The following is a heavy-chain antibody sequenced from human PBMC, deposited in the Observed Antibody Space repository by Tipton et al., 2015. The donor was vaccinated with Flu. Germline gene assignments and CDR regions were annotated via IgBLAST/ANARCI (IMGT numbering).Heavy chain of an antibody. J-gene: IGHJ6*02. Sequence: CAASGFIFSNYEMIWVRQAPGEGLQWVSYISTTGSIIKYADSVKGRFTISRDNAKNSLYLQMNGLTVEDTAVYYCARDGYCSGGTCYEDYGMDVWGQGTTVTVSS. V-gene: IGHV3-48*03. D-gene: IGHD2-15*01. CDR2: ISTTGSII. CDR1: GFIFSNYE. CDR3: ARDGYCSGGTCYEDYGMDV.